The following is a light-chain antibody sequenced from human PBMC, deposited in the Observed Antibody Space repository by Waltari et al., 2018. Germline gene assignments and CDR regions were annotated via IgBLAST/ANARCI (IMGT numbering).Light chain of an antibody. J-gene: IGKJ1*01. Sequence: ELVLTKSPGTLSLPPRESANVSCSARQSVSSSYLAWYQQKPGQAPRLLIYGASSRATGIPARFSGSGSGTDFTLTISRLEPEDFAVYYCQQYGSSPQTFGQGTKVEIK. CDR2: GAS. CDR3: QQYGSSPQT. CDR1: QSVSSSY. V-gene: IGKV3-20*01.